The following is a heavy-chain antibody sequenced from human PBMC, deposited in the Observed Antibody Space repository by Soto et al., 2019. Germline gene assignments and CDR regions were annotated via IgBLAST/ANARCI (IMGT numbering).Heavy chain of an antibody. Sequence: PGGAPRVSCAASGFTFSKCAMSGGPQAPGRGLEWVSAISGSGGTTYYADSVKGRFTISRDNSKNTLYLQMNSLRAEDTAVYYCAKMAILRFFRDWGQGTLVTVSS. CDR2: ISGSGGTT. CDR3: AKMAILRFFRD. D-gene: IGHD2-21*01. J-gene: IGHJ4*02. CDR1: GFTFSKCA. V-gene: IGHV3-23*01.